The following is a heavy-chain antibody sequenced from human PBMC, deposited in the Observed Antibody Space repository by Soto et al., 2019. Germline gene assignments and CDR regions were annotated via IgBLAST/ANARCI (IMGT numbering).Heavy chain of an antibody. CDR3: AREREVTGNFDY. Sequence: PXETLSLTVTVSGGSISSSSDCWGWIRQPPGKGLEWIGSIYYSGSTYYNPSLKSRVTISVDTSKNQFSLKLSSVTAADTAVYYCAREREVTGNFDYWGQGTLVTVSS. CDR1: GGSISSSSDC. CDR2: IYYSGST. D-gene: IGHD3-10*01. V-gene: IGHV4-39*07. J-gene: IGHJ4*02.